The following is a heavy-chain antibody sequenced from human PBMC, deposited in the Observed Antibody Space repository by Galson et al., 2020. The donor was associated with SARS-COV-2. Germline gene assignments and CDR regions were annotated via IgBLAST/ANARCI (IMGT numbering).Heavy chain of an antibody. CDR1: KFAINIYS. D-gene: IGHD2-15*01. Sequence: GGSLRLSCVASKFAINIYSMNWVRQAPGKGLEWISYISGGSSTVYYADSVKGRFTISRDNTRNSLYLQMRSLRAEDTAVYFCARAARNCRDGSCELGWFDAWGQGTVVTVSS. V-gene: IGHV3-48*04. J-gene: IGHJ5*02. CDR3: ARAARNCRDGSCELGWFDA. CDR2: ISGGSSTV.